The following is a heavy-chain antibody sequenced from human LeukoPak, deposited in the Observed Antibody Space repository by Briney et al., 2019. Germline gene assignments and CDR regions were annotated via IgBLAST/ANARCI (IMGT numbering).Heavy chain of an antibody. D-gene: IGHD3-10*01. CDR1: GYSISSGYY. J-gene: IGHJ4*02. CDR2: IYHSGST. CDR3: ARQDGSGSYGVY. V-gene: IGHV4-38-2*02. Sequence: SETLSLTCTVSGYSISSGYYWGWIRQPPGKGLEWIGSIYHSGSTYYNPSLKSRVTISVDTSKNQFSLKLSSVTAADTAVYYCARQDGSGSYGVYWGQGTLVTVSS.